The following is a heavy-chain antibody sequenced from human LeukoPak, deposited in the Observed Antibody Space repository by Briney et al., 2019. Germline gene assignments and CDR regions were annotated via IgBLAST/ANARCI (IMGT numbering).Heavy chain of an antibody. D-gene: IGHD6-19*01. CDR3: ARGKGSGWTFDY. J-gene: IGHJ4*02. V-gene: IGHV4-34*01. CDR1: GGSFSGYY. CDR2: INHSGST. Sequence: SETLSLTCAVYGGSFSGYYWTWIRQPPGKGLERIGEINHSGSTNYNPSLKSRVTISVDTSKSQFSLKLSSVTAADTAVYYCARGKGSGWTFDYWGQGTLVTVSS.